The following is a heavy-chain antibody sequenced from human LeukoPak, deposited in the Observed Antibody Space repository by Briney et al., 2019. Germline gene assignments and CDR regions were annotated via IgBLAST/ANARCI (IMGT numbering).Heavy chain of an antibody. Sequence: GGSLRLSCAASGFTFSTYAITWVRQGPGKGLDWVSAIRPDGDRTYYANSVRGRFTVSRDNSKDTVYLQINGLRVEDTAVYYCAREQSGTRGWYTVDYWGQGTLVTVSS. D-gene: IGHD6-19*01. CDR1: GFTFSTYA. V-gene: IGHV3-23*01. CDR2: IRPDGDRT. CDR3: AREQSGTRGWYTVDY. J-gene: IGHJ4*02.